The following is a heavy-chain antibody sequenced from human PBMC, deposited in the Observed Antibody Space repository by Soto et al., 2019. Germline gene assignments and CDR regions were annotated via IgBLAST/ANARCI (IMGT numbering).Heavy chain of an antibody. D-gene: IGHD4-17*01. J-gene: IGHJ4*02. CDR3: ARGPGLSSDYGHIPIDY. CDR1: GFTFSSYG. V-gene: IGHV3-33*01. Sequence: GGSLRLSCAASGFTFSSYGMHWVRQAPGKGLEWVAVIWYDGSNKYYADSVKGRFTISRDNSKNTLYLQMNSLRAEDTAVYYCARGPGLSSDYGHIPIDYWGQGTLVTVSS. CDR2: IWYDGSNK.